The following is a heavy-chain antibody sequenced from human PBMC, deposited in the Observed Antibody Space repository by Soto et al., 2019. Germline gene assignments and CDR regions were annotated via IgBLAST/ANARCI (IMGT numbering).Heavy chain of an antibody. CDR1: GFTFSSYA. CDR3: ARGLPYYYDSSGYWAPYFDY. CDR2: ISCDGSNK. J-gene: IGHJ4*02. D-gene: IGHD3-22*01. Sequence: PGGSLRLSCAASGFTFSSYAMHWVRQAPGKGLEWVAVISCDGSNKYYADSVKGRFTISRDNSKNTLYLQMNSLRAEDTAVYYCARGLPYYYDSSGYWAPYFDYWGQGTLVTVSS. V-gene: IGHV3-30-3*01.